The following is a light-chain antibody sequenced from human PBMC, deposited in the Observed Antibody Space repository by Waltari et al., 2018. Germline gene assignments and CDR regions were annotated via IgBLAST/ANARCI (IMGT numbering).Light chain of an antibody. CDR1: ASDVGGYKY. CDR2: KID. J-gene: IGLJ2*01. V-gene: IGLV2-11*01. Sequence: QSALTQPRSVSGSPGHSVTFSCTGTASDVGGYKYVSWYQQHPGKVPKLKNKKIDQQPSGVPDRFSGSKSGNTASLTISGLQAEDEADYYCCSYAGKYTSVFGGGTKLTVL. CDR3: CSYAGKYTSV.